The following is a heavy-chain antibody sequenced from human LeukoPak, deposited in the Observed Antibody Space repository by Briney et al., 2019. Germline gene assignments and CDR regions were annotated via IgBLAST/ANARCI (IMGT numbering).Heavy chain of an antibody. CDR1: GFTFSSYG. Sequence: HPGGSLRLSCAASGFTFSSYGMHWVRQAPGKGLEWVAFIRYDGSNKYYADSVKGRFTISRDNSKNTLYLQMNSLRAEDTAVYYCAKLCIAAAEGSCYFDYWGQGTLVTVSS. D-gene: IGHD6-13*01. CDR3: AKLCIAAAEGSCYFDY. CDR2: IRYDGSNK. J-gene: IGHJ4*02. V-gene: IGHV3-30*02.